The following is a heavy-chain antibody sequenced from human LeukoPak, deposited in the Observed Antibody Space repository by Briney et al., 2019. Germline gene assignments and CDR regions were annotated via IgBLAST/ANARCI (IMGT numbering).Heavy chain of an antibody. CDR2: IDWDDDK. CDR1: GFSLSTSGMC. Sequence: SGPTLVNPTQTLTLTCTFSGFSLSTSGMCMSWVRQPPGKALEWLARIDWDDDKYYSTSLKARLSISKDNSKNQVVLTMTNMDPVDTATYYCARIQTSRCSSDYWGQGTLVTVSS. CDR3: ARIQTSRCSSDY. J-gene: IGHJ4*02. V-gene: IGHV2-70*11. D-gene: IGHD6-6*01.